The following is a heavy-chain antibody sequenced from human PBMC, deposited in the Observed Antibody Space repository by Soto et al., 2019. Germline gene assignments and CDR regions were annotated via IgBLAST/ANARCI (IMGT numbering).Heavy chain of an antibody. J-gene: IGHJ4*02. Sequence: GGSLRLSCAASGFTFSSYAMHWVRQAPGKGLEYVSAISSNGGSTYYANSVKGRFTISRDNSKNTLYLQMGSLRAEDMAVYYCARSGPYYFDYWGQGTLVTVSS. V-gene: IGHV3-64*01. CDR2: ISSNGGST. CDR1: GFTFSSYA. CDR3: ARSGPYYFDY.